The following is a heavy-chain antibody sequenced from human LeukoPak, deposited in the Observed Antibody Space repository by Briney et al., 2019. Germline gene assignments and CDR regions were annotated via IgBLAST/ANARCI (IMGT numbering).Heavy chain of an antibody. CDR1: AYTFTGYY. CDR3: ARDRDAFDI. V-gene: IGHV1-2*02. J-gene: IGHJ3*02. Sequence: GASVKVSCKASAYTFTGYYMHWVRQAPGQGLEWIGWTNPNSGGTNYSQKFLGRVTMTRDTSISTAYWELSRRRSVDTAVYSCARDRDAFDICGEGTMVTVSS. CDR2: TNPNSGGT.